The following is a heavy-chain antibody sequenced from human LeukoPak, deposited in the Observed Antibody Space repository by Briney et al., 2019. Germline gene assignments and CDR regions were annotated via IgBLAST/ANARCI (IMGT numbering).Heavy chain of an antibody. V-gene: IGHV1-69*06. CDR1: GGTFSSYA. CDR3: STDSGRSYFYFDF. Sequence: SVKVSCKASGGTFSSYAISWVRQAPGQGLEWMGGIIPIFGTANYAQKFRGRVTITEDTFTDTGYLELRGLTSEDTAVYYCSTDSGRSYFYFDFWGQGTLVTVSS. D-gene: IGHD3-10*01. J-gene: IGHJ4*02. CDR2: IIPIFGTA.